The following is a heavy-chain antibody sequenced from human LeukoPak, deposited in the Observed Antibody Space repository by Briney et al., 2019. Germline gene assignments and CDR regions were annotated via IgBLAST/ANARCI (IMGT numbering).Heavy chain of an antibody. CDR2: IYTSGST. V-gene: IGHV4-61*02. D-gene: IGHD3-10*01. J-gene: IGHJ5*02. CDR3: ARDRLQYGSGSYNWFDP. CDR1: GGSISSGSYY. Sequence: SETLSLTCTVSGGSISSGSYYWSWIRQPAGKGLEWIGRIYTSGSTNYNPSLKSRVTISVDTSKNQFPLKLSSVTAADTAVYYCARDRLQYGSGSYNWFDPWGQGTLVTVSS.